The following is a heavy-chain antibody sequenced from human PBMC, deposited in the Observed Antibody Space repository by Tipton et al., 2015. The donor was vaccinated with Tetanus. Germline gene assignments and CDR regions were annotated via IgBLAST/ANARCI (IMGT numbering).Heavy chain of an antibody. CDR2: ISYDGSNK. Sequence: SLRLSCAASGFTFSSYGMHWVRQAPGKGLEWVAVISYDGSNKYYADSVKGRFTISRDNSKNTLYLQMNSLRAEDTAVYYCAKDPSDSSGSQEIYYFDYWGQGTLVTVSS. CDR3: AKDPSDSSGSQEIYYFDY. V-gene: IGHV3-30*18. J-gene: IGHJ4*02. CDR1: GFTFSSYG. D-gene: IGHD3-22*01.